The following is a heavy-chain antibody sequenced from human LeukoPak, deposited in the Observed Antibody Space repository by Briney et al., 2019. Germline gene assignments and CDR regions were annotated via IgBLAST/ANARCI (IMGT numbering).Heavy chain of an antibody. CDR1: GFTFSTHA. V-gene: IGHV3-23*01. CDR3: ANQYPG. Sequence: GGSLRLSCAASGFTFSTHAMAWVRQAPGKGLDWVTAISGDGGTTYYADSVKGRFTISRDNSKNTLYLQINSLRAEDTAVYYCANQYPGWGQGTPVTVSS. J-gene: IGHJ4*02. D-gene: IGHD4-11*01. CDR2: ISGDGGTT.